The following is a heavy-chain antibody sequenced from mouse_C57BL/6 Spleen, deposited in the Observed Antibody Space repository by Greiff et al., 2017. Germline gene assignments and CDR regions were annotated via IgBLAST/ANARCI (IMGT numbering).Heavy chain of an antibody. CDR2: IYPGDGDT. V-gene: IGHV1-82*01. Sequence: QVQLQQSGPVLVKPGASVKISCKASGYAFSSSWMNWVKQRPGKGLEWIGRIYPGDGDTNYNGKFKGKATLTADKSSSTAYMQLSSLTSADSAVYFCARDLTQRFFDYWGQGTTLTVSS. CDR1: GYAFSSSW. D-gene: IGHD1-1*01. J-gene: IGHJ2*01. CDR3: ARDLTQRFFDY.